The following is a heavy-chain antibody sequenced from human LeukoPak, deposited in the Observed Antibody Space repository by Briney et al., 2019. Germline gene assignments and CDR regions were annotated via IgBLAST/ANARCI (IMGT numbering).Heavy chain of an antibody. Sequence: SETLSLTCSVSGGSISSYYWSWIRQPPGKGLEWIGYISYSGNTNYTPSLKSRVTIPVDTSKNQFSLKLSSVTAADTAVYYCATRSTGVAATFDCWGQGALVTVSS. CDR3: ATRSTGVAATFDC. V-gene: IGHV4-59*01. J-gene: IGHJ4*02. D-gene: IGHD2-15*01. CDR1: GGSISSYY. CDR2: ISYSGNT.